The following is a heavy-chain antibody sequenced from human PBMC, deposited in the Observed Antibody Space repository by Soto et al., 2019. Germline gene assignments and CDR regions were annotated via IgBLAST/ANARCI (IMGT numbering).Heavy chain of an antibody. Sequence: PVKVSCKASGGTFSSYTISRVRQAPGQGLEWMGGLIPILGTANYAQKFQGRVTITTDKSTSTAYMELSSLRSEDTAVYYCARVLTVTTSFDYCGQGTLDTVSS. CDR2: LIPILGTA. CDR3: ARVLTVTTSFDY. D-gene: IGHD1-7*01. J-gene: IGHJ4*02. CDR1: GGTFSSYT. V-gene: IGHV1-69*16.